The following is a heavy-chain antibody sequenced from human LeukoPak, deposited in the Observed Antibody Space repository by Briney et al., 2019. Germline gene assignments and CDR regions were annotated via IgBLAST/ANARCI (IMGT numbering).Heavy chain of an antibody. CDR2: IYTSGST. J-gene: IGHJ4*02. Sequence: SQTLSLTCTVSDGSISSGSYYWSWIRQPAGKGLEWIGRIYTSGSTNYNPSLKSRVTISVDTSKNQFSLKLSSVTAADTAVYYCARTRYYYNSRSYGAPYYFDYWGQGTLVTVSS. CDR3: ARTRYYYNSRSYGAPYYFDY. V-gene: IGHV4-61*02. CDR1: DGSISSGSYY. D-gene: IGHD3-10*01.